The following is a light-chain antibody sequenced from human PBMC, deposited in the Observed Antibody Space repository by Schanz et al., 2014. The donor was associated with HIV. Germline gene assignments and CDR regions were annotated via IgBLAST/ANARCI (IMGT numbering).Light chain of an antibody. Sequence: EIVLTQSPGTLSLSPGERATLSCRASQSLISNYLAWYQQKPGQAPRLLIYGASSRATGIPDRFSGSGSGTDFTLTISRLESEDFAVYYCQQYGNSPFTFGPGTKVDIK. CDR2: GAS. CDR1: QSLISNY. CDR3: QQYGNSPFT. V-gene: IGKV3-20*01. J-gene: IGKJ3*01.